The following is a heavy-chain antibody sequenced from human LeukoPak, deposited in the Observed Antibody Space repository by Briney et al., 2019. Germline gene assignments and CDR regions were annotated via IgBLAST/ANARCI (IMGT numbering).Heavy chain of an antibody. Sequence: GGSLRLSCAASGFTFSSYAMSWVRQAPGKGLEWVSAISGSGGSTYYADSVKGRFTISRDNSKNTLYLQMNSLRAEDTAVYFCAKARRIAAAGKAFDYWGHGTLVTVSS. CDR3: AKARRIAAAGKAFDY. D-gene: IGHD6-13*01. CDR2: ISGSGGST. J-gene: IGHJ4*01. V-gene: IGHV3-23*01. CDR1: GFTFSSYA.